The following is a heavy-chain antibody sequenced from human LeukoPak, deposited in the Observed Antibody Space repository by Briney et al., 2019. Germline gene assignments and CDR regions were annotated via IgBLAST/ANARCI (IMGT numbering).Heavy chain of an antibody. CDR2: IYTSGST. D-gene: IGHD2-2*02. CDR3: ARSRKNDCSSTSCYTDY. Sequence: SGPTLVKPSETLSLTCTVSGGSISSYYWSWIRQPAGKGLEWIGRIYTSGSTNYNPSLKSRVTMSVDTSKNHFSLKVSSVTAADTAVYYCARSRKNDCSSTSCYTDYWGQGTLVTVSS. V-gene: IGHV4-4*07. J-gene: IGHJ4*02. CDR1: GGSISSYY.